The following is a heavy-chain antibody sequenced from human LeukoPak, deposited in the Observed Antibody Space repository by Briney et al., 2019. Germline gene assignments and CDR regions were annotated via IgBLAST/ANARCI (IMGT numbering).Heavy chain of an antibody. J-gene: IGHJ5*02. D-gene: IGHD2-2*01. CDR1: GYTFTSFG. CDR3: ARLGVIPAPDH. V-gene: IGHV1-18*01. CDR2: ISAYNGDT. Sequence: ASVKVSCKTSGYTFTSFGVTWVRQAPGQDLEWMGWISAYNGDTGSAEKFQDRVTLTTDTSTSTAYLELTTLTSDDTAVYYCARLGVIPAPDHWGQGTLVTVSS.